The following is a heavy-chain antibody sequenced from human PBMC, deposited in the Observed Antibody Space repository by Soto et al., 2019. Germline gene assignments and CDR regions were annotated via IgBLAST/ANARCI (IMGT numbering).Heavy chain of an antibody. D-gene: IGHD3-10*01. CDR2: IIPIFGTA. CDR1: GGTFSSYA. Sequence: SVKVSCKASGGTFSSYAISWVRQAPGQGLEWMGGIIPIFGTANYAQKFQGRVTITADESTSTAYMELRSLRSDDTALYYCARLEWFGELSPRFDPWGQGTLVTVSS. J-gene: IGHJ5*02. CDR3: ARLEWFGELSPRFDP. V-gene: IGHV1-69*13.